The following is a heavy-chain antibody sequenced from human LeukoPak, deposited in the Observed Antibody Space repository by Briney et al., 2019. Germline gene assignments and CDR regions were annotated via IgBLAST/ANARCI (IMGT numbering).Heavy chain of an antibody. V-gene: IGHV1-2*02. CDR3: ARLDGWYGEDY. CDR1: GYTFTGYY. D-gene: IGHD6-19*01. J-gene: IGHJ4*02. CDR2: INPNSGGT. Sequence: ASVTVSCKASGYTFTGYYMHWVRQAPGQGLEWMGWINPNSGGTNYAQKFQGKVTMTRDTSISTAYMELSRLRSDDTAVYYCARLDGWYGEDYWGQGTLVTVSP.